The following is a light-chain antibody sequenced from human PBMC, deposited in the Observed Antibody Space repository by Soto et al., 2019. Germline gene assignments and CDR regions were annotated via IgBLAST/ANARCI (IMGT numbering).Light chain of an antibody. J-gene: IGKJ2*01. CDR3: LQYNNWPPMYT. Sequence: EIVMTQSPATLSVSPGERATLSCRASQSVSINLAWYQRKPGQAPRLLIYGTSTRATGVPVRFSGSGSGTEFTLTISSLQFEDFAVYYCLQYNNWPPMYTFGQGTKLEIK. V-gene: IGKV3-15*01. CDR2: GTS. CDR1: QSVSIN.